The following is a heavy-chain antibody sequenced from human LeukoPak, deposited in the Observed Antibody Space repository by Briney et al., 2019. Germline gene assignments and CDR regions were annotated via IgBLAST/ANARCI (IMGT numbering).Heavy chain of an antibody. CDR2: IYYSGST. J-gene: IGHJ3*02. Sequence: SETLSLTCTVSGGSISSYYWSWIRQPPGKGLEWIGYIYYSGSTNYNPSLKSRTTISVDTSKNQFSLKLSSVTAADTAVYYCARGTIVGATSDAFDIWGQGTMITVSS. V-gene: IGHV4-59*12. D-gene: IGHD1-26*01. CDR1: GGSISSYY. CDR3: ARGTIVGATSDAFDI.